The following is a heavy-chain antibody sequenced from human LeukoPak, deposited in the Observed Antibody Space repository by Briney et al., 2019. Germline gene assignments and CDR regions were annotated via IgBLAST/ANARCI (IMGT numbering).Heavy chain of an antibody. CDR3: TRSGYYYSAADY. D-gene: IGHD3-22*01. CDR2: IYYSGST. V-gene: IGHV4-39*07. Sequence: SETLSLTCTVSGGSISSTNYYWGWIRQPPGKGLEWIGSIYYSGSTYYNPSLKSRLTISLDTSKNQFSLKLSSVTAADTAVYYCTRSGYYYSAADYWGQGTLVTVSS. CDR1: GGSISSTNYY. J-gene: IGHJ4*02.